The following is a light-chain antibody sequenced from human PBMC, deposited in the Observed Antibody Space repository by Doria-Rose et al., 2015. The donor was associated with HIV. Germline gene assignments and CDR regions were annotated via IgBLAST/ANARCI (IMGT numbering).Light chain of an antibody. CDR2: AAS. CDR1: QSISNS. CDR3: QQSSSTPYT. V-gene: IGKV1-39*01. Sequence: DIQKPQYPSSLSAAILDRVTTTCRPSQSISNSLNWYQQKPGKAPKLLIYAASSLQTGVPSRFRGSESGTDFTLTISSLQPEDFATYYCQQSSSTPYTFGQGTKLEIK. J-gene: IGKJ2*01.